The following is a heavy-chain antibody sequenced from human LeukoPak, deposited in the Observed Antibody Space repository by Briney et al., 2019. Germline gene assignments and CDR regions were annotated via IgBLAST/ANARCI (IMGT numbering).Heavy chain of an antibody. J-gene: IGHJ4*02. Sequence: SETLSLTCTVSGYSISSGYYWAWIRQPPGKGLEWIGEINHSGSTNYNPSLKSRVTISVDTSKNQFSLKLSSVTAADTAVYYCARLRITMVRGVKQKPRNFDYWGQGTLVTVSS. CDR1: GYSISSGYY. V-gene: IGHV4-38-2*02. CDR3: ARLRITMVRGVKQKPRNFDY. CDR2: INHSGST. D-gene: IGHD3-10*01.